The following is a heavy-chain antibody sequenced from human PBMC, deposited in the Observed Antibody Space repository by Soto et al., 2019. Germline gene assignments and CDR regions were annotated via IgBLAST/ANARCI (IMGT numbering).Heavy chain of an antibody. V-gene: IGHV1-8*01. J-gene: IGHJ6*03. D-gene: IGHD4-4*01. Sequence: QVQLVQSGAEVKKPGASVKISCKASGYSFTSYDINWVRQATGQGLEWMGWINPNSGNTDYTQKFQGRVTMTRDTPISTAYMELSSLRSEDTAVYYCARAPFLQYFYMDVWGEGTSVTVSS. CDR3: ARAPFLQYFYMDV. CDR1: GYSFTSYD. CDR2: INPNSGNT.